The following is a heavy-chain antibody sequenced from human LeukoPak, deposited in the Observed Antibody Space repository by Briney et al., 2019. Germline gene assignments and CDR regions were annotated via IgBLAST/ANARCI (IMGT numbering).Heavy chain of an antibody. D-gene: IGHD1-26*01. CDR2: ISSSSSII. CDR1: GFTFNNYD. CDR3: ARALYSGSYSHDAFDI. V-gene: IGHV3-48*01. Sequence: GGSLRLSCAASGFTFNNYDMNWVRQAPGKGLEWVSYISSSSSIIYYADSVKGRFTISRDTAKNSLYLQMNSLRAEDTAVYYCARALYSGSYSHDAFDIWGQGTMVTVSS. J-gene: IGHJ3*02.